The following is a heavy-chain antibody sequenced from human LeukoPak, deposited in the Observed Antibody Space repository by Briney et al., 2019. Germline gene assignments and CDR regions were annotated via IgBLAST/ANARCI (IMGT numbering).Heavy chain of an antibody. CDR2: IYHSGST. V-gene: IGHV4-38-2*02. Sequence: SETLSLTCTVSGYSISSGYYWGWIRQPPGKGLEWIGSIYHSGSTYYNPSLKSRVTISVDTSKNQFSLKLSSVTAADTAVYYCARNNVHFDYWGQGTLVTVSS. D-gene: IGHD1/OR15-1a*01. CDR3: ARNNVHFDY. J-gene: IGHJ4*02. CDR1: GYSISSGYY.